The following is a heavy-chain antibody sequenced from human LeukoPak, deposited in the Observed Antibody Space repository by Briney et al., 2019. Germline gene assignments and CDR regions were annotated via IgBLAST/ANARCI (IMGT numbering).Heavy chain of an antibody. CDR3: TTQHTSYYYMDV. CDR2: IKTKTDGGTT. CDR1: GFTFNNAW. D-gene: IGHD5-18*01. V-gene: IGHV3-15*01. J-gene: IGHJ6*03. Sequence: GGSLRLSCAASGFTFNNAWMTWVRQAPGKGLEWIGRIKTKTDGGTTDYAAPVKVRFTISRDDSKNTLYLQMNSLKTEDTAVYYCTTQHTSYYYMDVWGKGTTVTISS.